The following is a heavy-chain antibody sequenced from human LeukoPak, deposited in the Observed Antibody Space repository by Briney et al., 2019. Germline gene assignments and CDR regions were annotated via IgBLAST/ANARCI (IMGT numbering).Heavy chain of an antibody. Sequence: GGSLRLSCVGSGFTSIAYALTWARQAPGKGLEWVSSVRQSGDITYYADSVKGRFTISRDNSKNTLSLQMNSLSREDTAIYYCVRRGGSDGWGAFDIWGQGTVVTVSS. CDR3: VRRGGSDGWGAFDI. J-gene: IGHJ3*02. D-gene: IGHD5-24*01. CDR2: VRQSGDIT. V-gene: IGHV3-23*01. CDR1: GFTSIAYA.